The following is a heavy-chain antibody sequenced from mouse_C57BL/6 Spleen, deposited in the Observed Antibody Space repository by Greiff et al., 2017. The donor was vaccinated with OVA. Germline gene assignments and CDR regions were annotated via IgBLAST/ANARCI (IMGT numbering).Heavy chain of an antibody. V-gene: IGHV1-52*01. CDR3: AREGDSSGHGY. J-gene: IGHJ2*01. CDR2: IDPSDSET. Sequence: QVQLQQPGAELVRPGSSVKLSCKASGYTFTSYWMHWVKQRPIQGLEWIGNIDPSDSETHYNQKFKDKATLTVDKSSSTAYMQLSSLTSEDSAVFYCAREGDSSGHGYWGQGTTLTVSS. CDR1: GYTFTSYW. D-gene: IGHD3-2*02.